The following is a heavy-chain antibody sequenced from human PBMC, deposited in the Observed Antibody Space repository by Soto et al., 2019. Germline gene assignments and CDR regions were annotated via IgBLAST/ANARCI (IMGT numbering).Heavy chain of an antibody. CDR2: IRQDGSEK. CDR1: GFTCSSYW. D-gene: IGHD5-12*01. Sequence: GGSLRLSCAASGFTCSSYWMSWVRQAPGKGLEWVANIRQDGSEKYYVDSVKGRFTISRDNAKNSLYLQMNSLRAEDTAVYFCARFKWLDAFDIWGQGTMVTVSS. CDR3: ARFKWLDAFDI. J-gene: IGHJ3*02. V-gene: IGHV3-7*01.